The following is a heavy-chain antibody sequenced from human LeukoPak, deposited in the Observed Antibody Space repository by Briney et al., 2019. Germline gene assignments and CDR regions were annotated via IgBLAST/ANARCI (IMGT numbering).Heavy chain of an antibody. Sequence: SETLSLTCAVYGGSFSGYYWSWIRQPAGKGLEWIGRIYTSGSTNYNPSLKSRVTMSVDTSKNQFSLKLSSVTAADTAVYYCARGELAVNFDYWGQGTLVTVSS. J-gene: IGHJ4*02. CDR3: ARGELAVNFDY. CDR2: IYTSGST. CDR1: GGSFSGYY. D-gene: IGHD3-3*02. V-gene: IGHV4-59*10.